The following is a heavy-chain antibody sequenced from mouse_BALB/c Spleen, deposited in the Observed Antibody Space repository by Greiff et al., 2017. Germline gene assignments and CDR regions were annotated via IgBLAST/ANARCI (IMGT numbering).Heavy chain of an antibody. Sequence: EVKLVESGGGLVKPGGSLKLSCAASGFTFSSYTMSWVRQTPEKRLEWVATISSGGGNTYYPDSVKGRFTISRDNAKNNLYLQMSSLRSEDTALYYCARYIGGGLGYFDYWGQGTTLTVSS. J-gene: IGHJ2*01. CDR3: ARYIGGGLGYFDY. V-gene: IGHV5-9*03. D-gene: IGHD3-3*01. CDR2: ISSGGGNT. CDR1: GFTFSSYT.